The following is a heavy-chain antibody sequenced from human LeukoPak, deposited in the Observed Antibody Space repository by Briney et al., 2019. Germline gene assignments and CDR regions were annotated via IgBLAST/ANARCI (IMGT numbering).Heavy chain of an antibody. CDR2: INHSGST. CDR3: ARGGPDIVVVPAAMSLDY. V-gene: IGHV4-34*01. CDR1: GGSFSGYY. Sequence: SETLPLTCAVYGGSFSGYYWSWIRQPPGKGLEWIGEINHSGSTNYNPSLKSRVTISVDTSKNQFSLKLSSVTAADTAVYYCARGGPDIVVVPAAMSLDYWGQGTLVTVSS. D-gene: IGHD2-2*01. J-gene: IGHJ4*02.